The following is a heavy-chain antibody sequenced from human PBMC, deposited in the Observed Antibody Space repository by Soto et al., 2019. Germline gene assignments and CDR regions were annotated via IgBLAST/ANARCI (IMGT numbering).Heavy chain of an antibody. CDR3: ARVIPGPEAWFHP. D-gene: IGHD2-21*01. Sequence: QGQLVQSGVEVKKPGASVRVSCSASGNTFTNFGVTWVRQAPGQGLEWMGWLSPYTGDPSYAQKFQGRVTMTMDTSTNTAYLDLRSLTFDDTAVYYCARVIPGPEAWFHPWGQGTLVTVSS. CDR1: GNTFTNFG. CDR2: LSPYTGDP. V-gene: IGHV1-18*01. J-gene: IGHJ5*02.